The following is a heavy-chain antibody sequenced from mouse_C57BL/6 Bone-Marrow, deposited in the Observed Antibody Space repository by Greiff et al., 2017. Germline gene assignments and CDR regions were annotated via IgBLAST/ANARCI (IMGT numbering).Heavy chain of an antibody. Sequence: EVQLQESGAELVRPGASVKLSCTASGFNIKDDYMHWVKQRPEQGLEWIGWIDPENGDTEYASKFQGKATITADTSSNTAYLQLSSLTSEDTAVYSFTTCGYYWYFDVWGTGTTVTVSS. CDR2: IDPENGDT. D-gene: IGHD2-2*01. J-gene: IGHJ1*03. CDR1: GFNIKDDY. V-gene: IGHV14-4*01. CDR3: TTCGYYWYFDV.